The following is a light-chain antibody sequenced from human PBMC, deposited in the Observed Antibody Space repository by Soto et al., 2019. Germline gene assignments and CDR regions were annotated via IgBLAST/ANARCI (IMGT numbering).Light chain of an antibody. CDR2: DAP. V-gene: IGKV1-5*01. CDR3: QQYNSYLT. Sequence: DIPMTQSPSTLSASVGDRVTITCRASQSISSWLAWYQQKPGKAPKLLIYDAPSLESGVPSRFSGSGSGTEFTLTISSLQPDDFATYYCQQYNSYLTFGGGTKVEIK. J-gene: IGKJ4*01. CDR1: QSISSW.